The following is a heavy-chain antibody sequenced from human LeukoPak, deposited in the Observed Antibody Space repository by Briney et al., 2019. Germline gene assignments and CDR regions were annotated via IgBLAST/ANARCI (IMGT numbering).Heavy chain of an antibody. CDR2: ISRDGDKT. J-gene: IGHJ4*02. V-gene: IGHV3-23*01. CDR1: GFSLSINS. Sequence: GGSLRLSCAVSGFSLSINSMCWVRQAPGKGLEWVSGISRDGDKTYYVDSVEGRFTISRDNAKNSLYLQMDSLRAEDTAVYYCARDGYSSSSLDYWGPGTLVTVSS. CDR3: ARDGYSSSSLDY. D-gene: IGHD6-19*01.